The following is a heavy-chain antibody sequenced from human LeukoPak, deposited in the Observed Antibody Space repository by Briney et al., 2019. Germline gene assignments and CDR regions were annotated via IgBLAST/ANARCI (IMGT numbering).Heavy chain of an antibody. CDR1: GGSISSYY. CDR2: IYYSGST. V-gene: IGHV4-59*08. Sequence: EPSETLSLTCTVPGGSISSYYWSWLRQPPGKGLEWIGYIYYSGSTNYNPSLKSRVTISVDTSKNQFSLKLSSVTAADTAVYFCARGPYSYDSSGAFDIWGQGTMVTVSS. J-gene: IGHJ3*02. CDR3: ARGPYSYDSSGAFDI. D-gene: IGHD3-22*01.